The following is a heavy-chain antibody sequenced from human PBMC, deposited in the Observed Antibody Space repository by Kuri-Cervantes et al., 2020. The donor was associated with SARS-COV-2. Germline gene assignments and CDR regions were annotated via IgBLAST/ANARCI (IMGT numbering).Heavy chain of an antibody. CDR1: GFTFDDYA. D-gene: IGHD6-6*01. J-gene: IGHJ4*02. V-gene: IGHV3-9*01. CDR3: TTEYSSSSFDY. CDR2: ISWNSGSI. Sequence: SLKISCAASGFTFDDYAMHWVRQAPGKGLEWVSGISWNSGSIGYADSVKGRFTISRDNAKNSLYLQMNSLRAEDTAVYYCTTEYSSSSFDYWGQGTLVTVSS.